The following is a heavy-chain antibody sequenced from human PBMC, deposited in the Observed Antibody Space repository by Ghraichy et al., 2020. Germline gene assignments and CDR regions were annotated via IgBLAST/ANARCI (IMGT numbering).Heavy chain of an antibody. CDR1: GFTFSSYS. V-gene: IGHV3-21*01. Sequence: GGSLRLSCAASGFTFSSYSMNWVRQAPGKGLEWVSSISSSSSYIYYADSVKGRFTISRDNAKNSLYLQMNSLRAEDTAVYYCAVSITIFGVALFDYWGQGTLVTVSS. D-gene: IGHD3-3*01. J-gene: IGHJ4*02. CDR2: ISSSSSYI. CDR3: AVSITIFGVALFDY.